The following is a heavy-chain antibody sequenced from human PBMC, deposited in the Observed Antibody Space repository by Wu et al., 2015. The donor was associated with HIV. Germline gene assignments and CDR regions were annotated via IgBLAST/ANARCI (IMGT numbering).Heavy chain of an antibody. D-gene: IGHD3-22*01. V-gene: IGHV1-69*18. CDR3: ARDGTFYYDASGYCFDL. Sequence: VQLVQSGPEVKKPGASVMVSCKASGYTFIDYYIYWVRLAPGQGLEWMGRSIPRFGTANYAEKFVGRVTISADESITGYMELSGLTYEDTAVYYCARDGTFYYDASGYCFDLWGQGTMVTVSS. CDR1: GYTFIDYY. CDR2: SIPRFGTA. J-gene: IGHJ3*01.